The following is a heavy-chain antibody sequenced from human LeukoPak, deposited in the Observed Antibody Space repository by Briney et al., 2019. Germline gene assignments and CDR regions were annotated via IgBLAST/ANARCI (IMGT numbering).Heavy chain of an antibody. Sequence: GGSLRLSCAASGFTFSSYAMSWVRQAPGKGLEWVSAISGSGGSTYYADSVKGRFTISRDNSKNTLYLQMNSLRAEDTALYYCAKGGLNWNYYYYWGQGTLVTVSS. J-gene: IGHJ4*02. CDR1: GFTFSSYA. V-gene: IGHV3-23*01. CDR3: AKGGLNWNYYYY. D-gene: IGHD1-1*01. CDR2: ISGSGGST.